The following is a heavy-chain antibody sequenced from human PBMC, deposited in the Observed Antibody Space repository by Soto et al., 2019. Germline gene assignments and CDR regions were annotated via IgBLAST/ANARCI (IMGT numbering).Heavy chain of an antibody. Sequence: QVQLVQSGAEVKKPGSSVKVSCKASGGTFSSYAISWVRQAPGQGLEWMGGIITISGAANYAQKFQGRVPITADESTSTGSTELRGLRSEDKAVYSCARGRRRRNYYDSSGSPQELDYWGQGALVTVSS. CDR2: IITISGAA. CDR3: ARGRRRRNYYDSSGSPQELDY. D-gene: IGHD3-22*01. CDR1: GGTFSSYA. V-gene: IGHV1-69*01. J-gene: IGHJ4*02.